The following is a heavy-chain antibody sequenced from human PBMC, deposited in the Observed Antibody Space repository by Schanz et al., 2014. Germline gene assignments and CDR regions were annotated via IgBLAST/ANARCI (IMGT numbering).Heavy chain of an antibody. Sequence: EVQLVESGGGLVQPGESLLLSCAFSGFSVLLSSILFFLPAPGKGLEWVSSISSSSSYIYYADSVKGRFTISRDNAKNSLYLQMNSLRPEDTALYYCAKVQTHTLYGGNSCFDYWGQGTLVTVSS. V-gene: IGHV3-21*04. CDR1: GFSVLLSS. J-gene: IGHJ4*02. CDR3: AKVQTHTLYGGNSCFDY. D-gene: IGHD2-21*02. CDR2: ISSSSSYI.